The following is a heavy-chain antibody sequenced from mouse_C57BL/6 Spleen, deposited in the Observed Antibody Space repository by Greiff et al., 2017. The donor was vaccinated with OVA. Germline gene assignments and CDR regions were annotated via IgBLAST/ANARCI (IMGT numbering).Heavy chain of an antibody. V-gene: IGHV1-82*01. CDR3: AREKDHGSGPHWYFDV. CDR2: IYPGDGDT. CDR1: GYAFSSSW. Sequence: QVQLQQSGPELVKPGASVKISCKASGYAFSSSWMTCVHPIPVPFLSWIGRIYPGDGDTNYNGKFKGKATLTADKSSSTAYMQLSSLTSEDSAVDFCAREKDHGSGPHWYFDVWGTGTTVTVSS. D-gene: IGHD1-1*01. J-gene: IGHJ1*03.